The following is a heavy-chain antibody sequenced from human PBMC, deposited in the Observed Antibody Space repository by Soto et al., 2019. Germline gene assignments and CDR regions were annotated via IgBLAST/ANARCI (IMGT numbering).Heavy chain of an antibody. CDR2: IDPSDSYT. V-gene: IGHV5-10-1*01. J-gene: IGHJ5*02. Sequence: GDSLKISCKGSGYSFTSYWISWVRQMPGKGLEWMGRIDPSDSYTNYSPSFQGHVTISADKSISTAYLQWSSLKASDTAMYYCARVKHSSSWYHWFDPWGQGTLVTVSS. CDR1: GYSFTSYW. D-gene: IGHD6-13*01. CDR3: ARVKHSSSWYHWFDP.